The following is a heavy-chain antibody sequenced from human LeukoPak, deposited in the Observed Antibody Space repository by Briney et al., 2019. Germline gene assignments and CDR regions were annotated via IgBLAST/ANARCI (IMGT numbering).Heavy chain of an antibody. D-gene: IGHD5-24*01. CDR1: GGTFNNYA. CDR2: VMPLFGTP. V-gene: IGHV1-69*05. CDR3: AATDGYIHRHPLYYLDY. Sequence: ASVKVSCKASGGTFNNYAISWVRQAPGQGPEWMGGVMPLFGTPTYAQKFQGRVTIITDDSTNTAYMEVSNLRYDDTAIYYCAATDGYIHRHPLYYLDYWGQGTLVIVSS. J-gene: IGHJ4*02.